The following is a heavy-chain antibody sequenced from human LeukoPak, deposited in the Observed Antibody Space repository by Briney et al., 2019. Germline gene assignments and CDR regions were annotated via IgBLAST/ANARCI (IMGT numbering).Heavy chain of an antibody. CDR3: ARGLRPVVTRALGY. J-gene: IGHJ4*02. D-gene: IGHD2-21*02. CDR2: IYYSGST. Sequence: SETLSLTCTVSGGSISSSSYYWGWIRQPPGKGLEWIGSIYYSGSTYYNPSLKSRVTISVDTSKNQFSLRLTSVTAADTAVYYCARGLRPVVTRALGYWGQGTLVTVSS. V-gene: IGHV4-39*01. CDR1: GGSISSSSYY.